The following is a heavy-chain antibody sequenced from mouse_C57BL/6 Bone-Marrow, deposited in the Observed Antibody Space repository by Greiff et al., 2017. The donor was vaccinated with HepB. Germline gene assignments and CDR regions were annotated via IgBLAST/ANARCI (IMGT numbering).Heavy chain of an antibody. Sequence: DVKLVESGGDLVKPGGSLKLSCAASGFTFSSYGMSWVRQTPDKRLEWVATISSGGSYTYYPDSVKGRFTISRDNAKNTLYLQMSSLKSEDTAMYYCARQDSTEENFDYWGQGTTLTVSS. CDR1: GFTFSSYG. CDR3: ARQDSTEENFDY. J-gene: IGHJ2*01. CDR2: ISSGGSYT. V-gene: IGHV5-6*02.